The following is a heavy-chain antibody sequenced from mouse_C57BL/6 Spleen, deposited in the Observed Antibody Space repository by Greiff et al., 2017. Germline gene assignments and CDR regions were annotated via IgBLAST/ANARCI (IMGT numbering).Heavy chain of an antibody. D-gene: IGHD1-1*01. CDR2: INPSNGGT. CDR3: ARGDYYGSSYLFAY. CDR1: GYTFTSYW. V-gene: IGHV1-53*01. J-gene: IGHJ3*01. Sequence: QVQLQQPGTELVKPGASVKLSCKASGYTFTSYWMHWVKQRPGQGLEWIGNINPSNGGTNYNEKFKSKATLTVEKYSSTAYMQLSSLTSEDSAVYYCARGDYYGSSYLFAYWGQGTLVTVSA.